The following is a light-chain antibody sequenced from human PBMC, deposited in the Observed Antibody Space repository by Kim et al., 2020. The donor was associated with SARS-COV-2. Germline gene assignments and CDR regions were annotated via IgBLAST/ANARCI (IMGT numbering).Light chain of an antibody. CDR1: ESVSPRY. CDR2: ASS. Sequence: EIVLTQFPGTLSLSPGETATLSCRASESVSPRYLAWYQQKPGQAPRLLIFASSNRAPATPDRFSGSGSGTDFTLTISRPEPEDFAAYYCQLCVTSALTFGGGTKVEI. CDR3: QLCVTSALT. J-gene: IGKJ4*01. V-gene: IGKV3-20*01.